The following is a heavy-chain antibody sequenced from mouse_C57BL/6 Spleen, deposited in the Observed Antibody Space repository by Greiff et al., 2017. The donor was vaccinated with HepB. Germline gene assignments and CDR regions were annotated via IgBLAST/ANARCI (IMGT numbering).Heavy chain of an antibody. CDR2: IDPSDSYT. CDR3: AKGGGTGPFDY. CDR1: GYTFTSYW. Sequence: QVQLQQPGAELVMPGASVKLSCKASGYTFTSYWMHWVKQRPGQGLEWIGEIDPSDSYTNYNQKFKGKSTLTVDKSSSTAYMQLSSLTSEDSAVYYCAKGGGTGPFDYWGQGTTLTVSS. D-gene: IGHD3-3*01. J-gene: IGHJ2*01. V-gene: IGHV1-69*01.